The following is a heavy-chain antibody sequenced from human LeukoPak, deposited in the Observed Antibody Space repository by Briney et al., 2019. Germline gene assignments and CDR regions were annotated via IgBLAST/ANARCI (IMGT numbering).Heavy chain of an antibody. CDR2: IYYSGST. CDR3: ARMVGPRYPDL. Sequence: SETLSLTCTVSGGSIGSYYWSWMRQPPGKGLEWIGYIYYSGSTNYNTPLKSRVTISVDTSKNQFSLKLSSVTAADTAVYYCARMVGPRYPDLWGRGTLVTASS. J-gene: IGHJ2*01. V-gene: IGHV4-59*08. CDR1: GGSIGSYY. D-gene: IGHD1-26*01.